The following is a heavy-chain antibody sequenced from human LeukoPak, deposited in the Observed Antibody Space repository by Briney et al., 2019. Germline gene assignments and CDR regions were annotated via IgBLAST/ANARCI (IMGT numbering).Heavy chain of an antibody. V-gene: IGHV4-39*01. CDR1: GGSISSSSYY. Sequence: PSETLSLTCTVSGGSISSSSYYWGWIRQPPGKGQEWIGSIYYSGSTYYNPSLKSRVTISVDTSKNQFSLKLSSVTAADTAVYYCARQEYDYVWGSYRYYFDYRGQGTLVTVSS. J-gene: IGHJ4*02. D-gene: IGHD3-16*02. CDR3: ARQEYDYVWGSYRYYFDY. CDR2: IYYSGST.